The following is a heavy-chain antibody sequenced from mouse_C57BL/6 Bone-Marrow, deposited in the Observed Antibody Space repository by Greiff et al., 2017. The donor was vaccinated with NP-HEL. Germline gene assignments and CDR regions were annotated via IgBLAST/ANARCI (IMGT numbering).Heavy chain of an antibody. CDR2: ISSGGSYT. V-gene: IGHV5-6*01. J-gene: IGHJ4*01. Sequence: EVHLVESGGDLVKPGGSLKLSCAASGFTFSSYGMSWVRQTPDKRLEWVATISSGGSYTYYPDSVKGRFTISRDNAKNTLYLQMSSLKSEDTAMYYCARPSDSYAMDYWGQGTSVTVSS. CDR3: ARPSDSYAMDY. CDR1: GFTFSSYG.